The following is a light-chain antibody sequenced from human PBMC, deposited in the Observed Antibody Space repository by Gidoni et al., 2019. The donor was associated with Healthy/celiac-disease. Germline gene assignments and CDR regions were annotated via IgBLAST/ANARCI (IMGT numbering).Light chain of an antibody. CDR3: QQYGSSLLWT. Sequence: EIVFTQSPGTLSLSPGERATLSCRASQSVSSSYLAWYQQKPGQAPRLLIYGASSRATGIPDRFSGSGSGTDFTLTISRLEPEDFSVYYCQQYGSSLLWTFXQXTKLEIK. V-gene: IGKV3-20*01. J-gene: IGKJ2*02. CDR2: GAS. CDR1: QSVSSSY.